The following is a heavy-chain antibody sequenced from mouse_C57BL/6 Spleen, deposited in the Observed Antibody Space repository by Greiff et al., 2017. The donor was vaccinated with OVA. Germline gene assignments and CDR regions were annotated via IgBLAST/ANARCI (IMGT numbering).Heavy chain of an antibody. CDR3: ARERWLLPFAY. V-gene: IGHV1-22*01. CDR1: GYTFTDYN. J-gene: IGHJ3*01. D-gene: IGHD2-3*01. Sequence: EVQLQQSGPELVKPGASVKMSCKASGYTFTDYNMHWVKQSHGKSLEWIGYINPNDGGTSYNQKFKGKATLTVNKSSSTAYMELRSLTSEDSAVYYCARERWLLPFAYWGQGTLVTVSA. CDR2: INPNDGGT.